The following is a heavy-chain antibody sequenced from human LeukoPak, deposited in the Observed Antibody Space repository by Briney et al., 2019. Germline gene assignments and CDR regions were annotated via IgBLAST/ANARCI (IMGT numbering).Heavy chain of an antibody. CDR2: ISSSSSYT. CDR1: GFTFSDYY. V-gene: IGHV3-11*06. Sequence: GGSLRLSCAASGFTFSDYYMSWIRQAPGKGLEWVSYISSSSSYTNYADSVKGRFTISRDNAKNSLYLQMNSLRAEDTDVYDCARDLGYSYGRDYYYYGMDVWGQGTTVTVSS. CDR3: ARDLGYSYGRDYYYYGMDV. D-gene: IGHD5-18*01. J-gene: IGHJ6*02.